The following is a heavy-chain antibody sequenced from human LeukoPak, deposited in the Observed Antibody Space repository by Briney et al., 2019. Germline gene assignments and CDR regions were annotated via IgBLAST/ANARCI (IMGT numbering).Heavy chain of an antibody. D-gene: IGHD3-10*01. CDR1: GYSFTSYG. V-gene: IGHV1-18*01. Sequence: ASVKVSCKASGYSFTSYGISWVRQAPGQGLEWMGSINTYNGNTNYAQNVQGRVTMTTDTATSTAYMELRSLRSDDTAVYFCARVITMVRGVILPVSGFDYWGQGTLVTVSS. CDR2: INTYNGNT. CDR3: ARVITMVRGVILPVSGFDY. J-gene: IGHJ4*02.